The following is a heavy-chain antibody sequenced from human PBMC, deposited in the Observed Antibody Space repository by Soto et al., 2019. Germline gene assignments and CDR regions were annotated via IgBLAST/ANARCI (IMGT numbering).Heavy chain of an antibody. CDR2: IYYSGST. V-gene: IGHV4-61*01. D-gene: IGHD5-18*01. J-gene: IGHJ4*02. CDR3: ARISGYSYGLPPYFDY. CDR1: GGSVSSGSYY. Sequence: PSETLSLTCTVSGGSVSSGSYYWSWIRRPPGKGLEWIGYIYYSGSTNYNPSLKSRVTISVDTSKNQFSLKLSSVTAADTAVYYCARISGYSYGLPPYFDYWGQGTLVTVSS.